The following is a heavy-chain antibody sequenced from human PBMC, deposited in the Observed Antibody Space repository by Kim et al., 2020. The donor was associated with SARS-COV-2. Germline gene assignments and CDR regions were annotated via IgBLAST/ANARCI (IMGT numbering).Heavy chain of an antibody. J-gene: IGHJ4*02. D-gene: IGHD1-26*01. CDR3: ARRRGAFDY. Sequence: GSTYDTPSLKSRVTISVDTSKNQFSLKLSSVTAADTAVYYCARRRGAFDYWGQGTLVTVSS. CDR2: GST. V-gene: IGHV4-39*01.